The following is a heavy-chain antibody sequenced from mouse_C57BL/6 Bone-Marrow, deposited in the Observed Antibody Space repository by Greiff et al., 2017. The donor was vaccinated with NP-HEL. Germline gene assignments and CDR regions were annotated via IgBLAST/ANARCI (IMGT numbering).Heavy chain of an antibody. J-gene: IGHJ4*01. CDR3: ARIIPSPYAMDY. Sequence: QVQLQQSGPGLVQPSQSLSITCTVSGFSLTSYGVHWVRQSPGKGLEWLGVIWSGGSTDYNAAFISRLSISKDNSKSQVFFKMNSLQADDTPIYYCARIIPSPYAMDYWGQGTSVTVSS. CDR2: IWSGGST. V-gene: IGHV2-2*01. CDR1: GFSLTSYG.